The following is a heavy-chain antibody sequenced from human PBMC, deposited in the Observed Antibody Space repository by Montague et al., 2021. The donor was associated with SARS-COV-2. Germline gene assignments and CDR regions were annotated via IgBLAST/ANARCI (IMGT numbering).Heavy chain of an antibody. Sequence: SETLSLTCTVSGGSISSYYWSWIRQPPGKGLEWIGYLYHSGSTNYNPSLKSRVTISVDTSKNQFSLRLNSVTAADTAVYYCARQPPGYRYFYYLDFWGKGTTVTVSS. D-gene: IGHD1-1*01. J-gene: IGHJ6*03. CDR2: LYHSGST. V-gene: IGHV4-59*01. CDR3: ARQPPGYRYFYYLDF. CDR1: GGSISSYY.